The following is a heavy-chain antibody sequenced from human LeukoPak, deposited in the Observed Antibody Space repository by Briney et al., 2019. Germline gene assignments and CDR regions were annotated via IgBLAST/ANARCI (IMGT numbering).Heavy chain of an antibody. V-gene: IGHV3-9*01. CDR1: GFTFDDYA. J-gene: IGHJ4*02. Sequence: GRSLRLSCEASGFTFDDYAMHWVRQAPGKGLEWVSSINWNSGGIGYADSVKGRFTISRDNAKNSLYLHLNSLRPEDTAFYYCVRDALTVSRSGFDQWGQGTLVTVSS. CDR2: INWNSGGI. CDR3: VRDALTVSRSGFDQ. D-gene: IGHD3-3*01.